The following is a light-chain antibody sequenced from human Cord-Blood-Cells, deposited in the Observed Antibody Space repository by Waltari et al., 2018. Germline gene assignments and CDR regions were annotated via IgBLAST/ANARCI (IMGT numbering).Light chain of an antibody. J-gene: IGKJ1*01. CDR2: GPS. CDR3: QQYNNWQWT. V-gene: IGKV3-15*01. CDR1: QSVSSN. Sequence: EIVMTQSPATLSVSPGERATLSCRASQSVSSNLAWYQQKPGQAPRLLIYGPSTRATGIPARFSGSGSGTEFTLTISSLQSEDFAVYYCQQYNNWQWTFGQGTKVEIK.